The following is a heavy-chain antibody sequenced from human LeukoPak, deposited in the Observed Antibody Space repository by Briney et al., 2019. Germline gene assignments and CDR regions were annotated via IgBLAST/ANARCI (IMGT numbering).Heavy chain of an antibody. Sequence: SVKVSCKASGGTFSSYAISWVRQAPGQGLEWMGGIIPIFGTANYAQKFQGRVTITTDESTSTAYMELSTLRSEDTAVYYCARAEILTGYYPRYYFDYWGQGTLVTVSS. D-gene: IGHD3-9*01. V-gene: IGHV1-69*05. J-gene: IGHJ4*02. CDR2: IIPIFGTA. CDR3: ARAEILTGYYPRYYFDY. CDR1: GGTFSSYA.